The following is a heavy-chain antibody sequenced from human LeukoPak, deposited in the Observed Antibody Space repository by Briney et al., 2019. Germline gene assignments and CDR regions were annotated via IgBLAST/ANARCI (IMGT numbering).Heavy chain of an antibody. Sequence: GEPLKISCKGSGYSFTSYWIGWVRQMPGKGLEWMGIIYPGDSDTRYSPSFQGQVTISADKSISTAYLQWSSLKASDTAMYYCARPYCFSTNCYTIDPWGQGTLVTVSS. CDR3: ARPYCFSTNCYTIDP. CDR2: IYPGDSDT. V-gene: IGHV5-51*01. J-gene: IGHJ5*02. CDR1: GYSFTSYW. D-gene: IGHD2-2*02.